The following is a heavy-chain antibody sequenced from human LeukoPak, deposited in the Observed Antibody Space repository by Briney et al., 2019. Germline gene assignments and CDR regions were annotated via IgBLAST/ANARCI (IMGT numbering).Heavy chain of an antibody. V-gene: IGHV3-30*04. J-gene: IGHJ4*02. CDR2: ISYDGSNK. D-gene: IGHD3-16*01. CDR1: GFTFSSYA. CDR3: ARAEGWGSPFDY. Sequence: GGSLRLSCAASGFTFSSYAMHWVRQAPGKGLEWVAVISYDGSNKYYADSVKGRFTISRDNSKNTLYLQMNSLRAEDTAVYYCARAEGWGSPFDYWGQGTLVTVSS.